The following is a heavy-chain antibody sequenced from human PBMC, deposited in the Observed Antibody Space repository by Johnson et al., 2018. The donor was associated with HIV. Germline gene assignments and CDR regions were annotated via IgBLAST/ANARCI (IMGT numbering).Heavy chain of an antibody. CDR2: IWYDGRNK. CDR3: ARGFGGYSYGYEAVDI. V-gene: IGHV3-33*08. CDR1: GFTVSSNY. Sequence: QVQLVESGGGLVQPWGSLRLSCAASGFTVSSNYMSWVRQAPGKGLEWVAVIWYDGRNKYYADSVKGRFTISRDNAKNSLYLQMISLRAEDTALYYCARGFGGYSYGYEAVDIWGQGTMATVSS. D-gene: IGHD5-18*01. J-gene: IGHJ3*02.